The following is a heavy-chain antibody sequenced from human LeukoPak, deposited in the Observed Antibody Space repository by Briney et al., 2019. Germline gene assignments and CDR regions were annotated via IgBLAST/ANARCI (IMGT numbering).Heavy chain of an antibody. J-gene: IGHJ4*02. Sequence: GESLKISCKGSAYRFTNYCIGWVRQMPGKGLEWMGIICPGDSDTRSSPSFQGQVTISADKSISTAYLQWSSLKASDSAVYYCARRIPGTYLFDYWGQGALATVSS. V-gene: IGHV5-51*01. CDR1: AYRFTNYC. CDR3: ARRIPGTYLFDY. CDR2: ICPGDSDT. D-gene: IGHD1-26*01.